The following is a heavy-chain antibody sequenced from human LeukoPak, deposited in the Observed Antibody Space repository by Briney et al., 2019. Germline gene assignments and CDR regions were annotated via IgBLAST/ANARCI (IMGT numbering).Heavy chain of an antibody. V-gene: IGHV3-48*04. J-gene: IGHJ6*03. Sequence: PGGSLRLSCAASGFTFSSYWMSWVRQAPGKGLEWVSYISSSGSTIYYADSVKGRFTISRDNAKNSLYLQMNSLRGEDTAVYYCARWASNDWDYYYMDVWGKGTTVTISS. D-gene: IGHD1-1*01. CDR1: GFTFSSYW. CDR3: ARWASNDWDYYYMDV. CDR2: ISSSGSTI.